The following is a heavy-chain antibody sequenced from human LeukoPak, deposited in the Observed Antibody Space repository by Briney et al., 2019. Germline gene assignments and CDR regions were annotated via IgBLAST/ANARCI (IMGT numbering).Heavy chain of an antibody. CDR3: ARHGVHWRDAFDI. V-gene: IGHV4-59*08. Sequence: WDCLSLTCTVSAGSISSYYWSWIRHPPGKGLEWIGYIYNSGSNNYNPSLKSRVTISVDTSKNQFSLKLSSVTAADTAVYYCARHGVHWRDAFDIWGQGTMVTVSS. D-gene: IGHD3-3*01. CDR1: AGSISSYY. J-gene: IGHJ3*02. CDR2: IYNSGSN.